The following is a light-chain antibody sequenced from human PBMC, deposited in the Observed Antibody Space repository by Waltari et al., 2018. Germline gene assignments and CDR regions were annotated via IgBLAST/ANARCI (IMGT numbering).Light chain of an antibody. J-gene: IGKJ1*01. Sequence: SLLFASNNKNYLALYQQKPGQPPKLLIDWASTRDSGVPNRFSGSGSGTDFTLTISGLQAEDVGVYYCQQYFTTPRAFGQGTKVEIK. CDR2: WAS. V-gene: IGKV4-1*01. CDR3: QQYFTTPRA. CDR1: SLLFASNNKNY.